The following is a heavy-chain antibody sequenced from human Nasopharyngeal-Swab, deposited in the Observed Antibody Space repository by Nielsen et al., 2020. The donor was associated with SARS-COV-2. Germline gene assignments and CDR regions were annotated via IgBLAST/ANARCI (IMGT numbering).Heavy chain of an antibody. D-gene: IGHD3-10*01. CDR2: IAANNVKT. CDR3: ARVGGVGEFFGSFDY. J-gene: IGHJ4*02. CDR1: GYTFIGFG. Sequence: ASVKVSCKASGYTFIGFGITWVRQAPGQGLEWMGWIAANNVKTDYAQKFQGRVTMTTDASTSTAYMELRSLRSDVTAVYYCARVGGVGEFFGSFDYWGQGSLVTVSS. V-gene: IGHV1-18*01.